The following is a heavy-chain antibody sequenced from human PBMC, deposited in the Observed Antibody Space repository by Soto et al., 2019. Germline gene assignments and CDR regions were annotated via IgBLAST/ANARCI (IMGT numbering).Heavy chain of an antibody. CDR3: AKARDKTVFNYYDSSGYSFDY. V-gene: IGHV3-23*01. CDR2: ISGSGGST. Sequence: GGSLRLSCAASGFTFSSYAMSWVRQAPGKGLEWVSAISGSGGSTYYADSVKGRFTISRDNSKNTLYLQMNSLRAEDTAVYYCAKARDKTVFNYYDSSGYSFDYWGQGTLVTVSS. J-gene: IGHJ4*02. CDR1: GFTFSSYA. D-gene: IGHD3-22*01.